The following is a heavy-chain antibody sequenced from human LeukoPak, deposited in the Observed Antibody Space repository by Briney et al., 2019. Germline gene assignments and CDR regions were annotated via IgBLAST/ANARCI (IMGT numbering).Heavy chain of an antibody. Sequence: PGGSLRLSCAASGFTFSSYAMSWVRQAPEKGLEWVSAISDSGRSTYYADSVKGRFTISRDNSKNTLYLEMNSLRVEDTAVYHCAKDVDSGSYHYANWFDPWGQGTLVTVSS. CDR1: GFTFSSYA. J-gene: IGHJ5*02. V-gene: IGHV3-23*01. CDR3: AKDVDSGSYHYANWFDP. D-gene: IGHD3-10*01. CDR2: ISDSGRST.